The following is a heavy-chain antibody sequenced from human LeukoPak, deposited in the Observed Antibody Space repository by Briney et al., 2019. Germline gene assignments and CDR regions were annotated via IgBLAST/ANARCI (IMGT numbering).Heavy chain of an antibody. CDR2: ISYGSNYM. D-gene: IGHD1-7*01. Sequence: GGSLRLSCAASGFTFSTYNMNWVRQAPGKGLEWVSYISYGSNYMYYTDSVKGRFTVSRDNAKNSLYLQMNSLRADDTAVYYCAKDERNWNYNLASQTYDWGQGTLVTVSS. J-gene: IGHJ4*02. V-gene: IGHV3-21*06. CDR1: GFTFSTYN. CDR3: AKDERNWNYNLASQTYD.